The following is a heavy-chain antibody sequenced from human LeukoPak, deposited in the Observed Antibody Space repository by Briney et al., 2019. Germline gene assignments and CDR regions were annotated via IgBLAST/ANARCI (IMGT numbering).Heavy chain of an antibody. Sequence: SETLSLTCTVSGGSISSSSYYWGWIRQPPGKGLEWIGSIYYSGSTYYNPSLKSRVTISVDTSKNQFSLKLSSVTAADTAVYYCARTVRGIVATPYYFDYWGQGTLVTVSS. J-gene: IGHJ4*02. CDR2: IYYSGST. D-gene: IGHD5-12*01. CDR1: GGSISSSSYY. V-gene: IGHV4-39*01. CDR3: ARTVRGIVATPYYFDY.